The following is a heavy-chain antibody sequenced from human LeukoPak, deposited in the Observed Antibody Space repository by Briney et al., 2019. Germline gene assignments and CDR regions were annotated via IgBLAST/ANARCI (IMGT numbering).Heavy chain of an antibody. V-gene: IGHV1-18*01. CDR2: ISAYNGNT. J-gene: IGHJ5*02. CDR3: ARAILTPPYNWFDP. Sequence: ASVKVSCKASGYTFTSYGISWVRQAPGQGLEWMGWISAYNGNTKYVQKLQGRVTMTTDSSTSTAYMELRSLTSDDTAVYYCARAILTPPYNWFDPWGQGTLVTVSS. D-gene: IGHD3-9*01. CDR1: GYTFTSYG.